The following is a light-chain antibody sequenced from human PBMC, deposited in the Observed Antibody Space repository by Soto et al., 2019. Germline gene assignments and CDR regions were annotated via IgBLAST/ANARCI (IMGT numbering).Light chain of an antibody. CDR1: QSISGW. V-gene: IGKV1-5*03. CDR3: QHYNSYSEA. CDR2: KAS. J-gene: IGKJ1*01. Sequence: DIQVTQSPSTLSASVGDRVTITCRASQSISGWLAWYQQKPGKAPKLLIYKASTLKSGVPSRFSGSGSGTEITLTISSLQPDDFATYYCQHYNSYSEAFGQGTKVDIK.